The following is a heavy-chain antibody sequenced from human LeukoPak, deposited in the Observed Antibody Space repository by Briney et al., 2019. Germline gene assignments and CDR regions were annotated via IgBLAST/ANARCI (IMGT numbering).Heavy chain of an antibody. CDR3: ARHAGRAWFGELSY. Sequence: SETLSLTCTVSGGSISTYYWSWIRQPPGKGLEWIGYIYYSGSTNYNPSLKSRVTISVDTSKNQFSLKLSSVTAADTAAYYCARHAGRAWFGELSYWGQGTLVTV. V-gene: IGHV4-59*08. CDR1: GGSISTYY. J-gene: IGHJ4*02. D-gene: IGHD3-10*01. CDR2: IYYSGST.